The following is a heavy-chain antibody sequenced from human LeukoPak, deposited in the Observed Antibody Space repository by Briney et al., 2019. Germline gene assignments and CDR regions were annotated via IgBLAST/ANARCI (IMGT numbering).Heavy chain of an antibody. V-gene: IGHV3-7*03. J-gene: IGHJ4*02. CDR2: IKEDGTET. CDR3: AKGGRSLQTY. Sequence: GGSLRLSCAASGFMFSSNWMSWVRLAPGKGLEWVANIKEDGTETYYVDSVKGRFTISRDNAKNSLYLQMDSLRVEDTAVYYCAKGGRSLQTYWGQGTLVTVSS. D-gene: IGHD5-24*01. CDR1: GFMFSSNW.